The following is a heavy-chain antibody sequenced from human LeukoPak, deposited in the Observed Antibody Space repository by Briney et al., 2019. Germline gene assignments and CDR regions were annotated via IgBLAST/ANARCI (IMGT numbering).Heavy chain of an antibody. D-gene: IGHD3-10*01. J-gene: IGHJ4*02. Sequence: SETLSLTCTVSGGSISSSSYYWGWIRQPPGKGLEWIGSIYYSGSTYYNPSLKSRVTISVDTSKNQFFLKLSSVTAADTAVYYCARQRLLWFGEVPDYFDYWGQGTLVTVSS. CDR3: ARQRLLWFGEVPDYFDY. V-gene: IGHV4-39*01. CDR1: GGSISSSSYY. CDR2: IYYSGST.